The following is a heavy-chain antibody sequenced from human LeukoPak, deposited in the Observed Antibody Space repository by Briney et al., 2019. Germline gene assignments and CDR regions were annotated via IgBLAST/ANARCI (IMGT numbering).Heavy chain of an antibody. D-gene: IGHD5-24*01. CDR1: GGTFSSYA. CDR3: ARDVDGSQYFDY. V-gene: IGHV1-69*13. CDR2: IIPIFGTA. Sequence: VKVSCKASGGTFSSYAISWVRQAPGQGLEWMGGIIPIFGTANYAQKFQGRVTITADKSTSTAYMELSSLRSEDTAVYYCARDVDGSQYFDYWGQGTLVTVSS. J-gene: IGHJ4*02.